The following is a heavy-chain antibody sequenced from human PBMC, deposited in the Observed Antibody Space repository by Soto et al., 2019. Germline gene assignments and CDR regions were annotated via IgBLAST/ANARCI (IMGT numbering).Heavy chain of an antibody. CDR2: IWYDGSNK. D-gene: IGHD3-16*01. V-gene: IGHV3-33*01. CDR3: ARVGGGNKDYYGMDV. CDR1: GFTFSSYG. J-gene: IGHJ6*02. Sequence: GSLRLSCAASGFTFSSYGMHWVRQAPGKGLEWVAVIWYDGSNKYYADSVKGRFTISRDNSKNTLYLQMNSLRAEDTAVYYCARVGGGNKDYYGMDVWGQGTTVTVSS.